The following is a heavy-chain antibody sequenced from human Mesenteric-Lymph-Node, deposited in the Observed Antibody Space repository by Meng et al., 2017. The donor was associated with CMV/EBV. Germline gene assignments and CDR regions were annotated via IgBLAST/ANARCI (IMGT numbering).Heavy chain of an antibody. D-gene: IGHD1-7*01. V-gene: IGHV3-53*01. CDR1: GFTFSDAW. J-gene: IGHJ4*02. CDR3: VKGAPTTNNF. Sequence: GESLKISCAASGFTFSDAWMTWVRQAPGKGLEWVSLVSYSGSSSYYADSVKGRFTISRDNSKDTVSLQMNSLRAEDTAVYYCVKGAPTTNNFWGQGTLVTVSS. CDR2: SYSGSSS.